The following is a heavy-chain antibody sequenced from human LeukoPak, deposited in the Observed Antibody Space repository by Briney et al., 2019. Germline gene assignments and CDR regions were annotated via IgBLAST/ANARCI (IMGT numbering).Heavy chain of an antibody. CDR3: AILYCSSTSCYRGLDY. V-gene: IGHV3-30*02. J-gene: IGHJ4*02. D-gene: IGHD2-2*02. CDR2: IRYDGSNK. Sequence: PGGSLRLSCAASGFTFSSYGMHWVRQAPGRGLEWVAFIRYDGSNKYYADSVKGRFTISRDNSKNTLYLQMNSLRAEDPAVYYCAILYCSSTSCYRGLDYWGQGTLVTVSS. CDR1: GFTFSSYG.